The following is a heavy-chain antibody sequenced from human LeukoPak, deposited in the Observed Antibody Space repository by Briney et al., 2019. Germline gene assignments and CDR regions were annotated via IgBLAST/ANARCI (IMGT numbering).Heavy chain of an antibody. CDR2: IYSSGST. CDR1: GGSISSYY. CDR3: ARRYCSDGSCYFSLDF. V-gene: IGHV4-59*08. D-gene: IGHD2-15*01. Sequence: SETVALLCTVSGGSISSYYWSWIRQPPGKGLEWIGYIYSSGSTTYNPSLKSRVTISVDTSKNQFSLKLSSVTAADTAVYYCARRYCSDGSCYFSLDFWGQGPVVRVFS. J-gene: IGHJ4*02.